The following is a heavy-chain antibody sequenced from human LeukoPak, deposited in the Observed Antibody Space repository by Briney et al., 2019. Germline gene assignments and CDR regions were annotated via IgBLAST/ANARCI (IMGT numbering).Heavy chain of an antibody. D-gene: IGHD5-18*01. Sequence: SVKVSCKASRGTFSSYTISWVRQARGQGLEWMGGIIPIFGTANYAQKFQGRVTMTRNTSISTAYMELSSLKSEDTAVYYSARPHNGYSYGFDLWGQGTLVTASS. V-gene: IGHV1-69*05. CDR2: IIPIFGTA. J-gene: IGHJ4*02. CDR3: ARPHNGYSYGFDL. CDR1: RGTFSSYT.